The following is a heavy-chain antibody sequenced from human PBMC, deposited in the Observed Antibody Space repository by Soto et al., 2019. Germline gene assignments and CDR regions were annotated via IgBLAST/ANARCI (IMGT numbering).Heavy chain of an antibody. CDR2: INHSGST. J-gene: IGHJ5*02. V-gene: IGHV4-34*01. Sequence: PSETLSLTCAVYGGSFSGYYWSWIRQPPGKGLEWIGEINHSGSTNYNPSLKSRFTISRDNAKNSLYLQMNSLRAEDTAVYYCARDQCSGGSCYSGWFDPWGQGTLVTVSS. CDR3: ARDQCSGGSCYSGWFDP. D-gene: IGHD2-15*01. CDR1: GGSFSGYY.